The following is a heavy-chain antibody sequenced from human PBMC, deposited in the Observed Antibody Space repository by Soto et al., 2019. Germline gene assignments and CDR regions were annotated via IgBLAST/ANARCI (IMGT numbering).Heavy chain of an antibody. V-gene: IGHV4-31*03. J-gene: IGHJ5*02. CDR1: GGSISSGDYY. CDR3: ASEILGYCSGGSCQPIGWFDP. D-gene: IGHD2-15*01. CDR2: IYSSGST. Sequence: PSETLSLTCTVSGGSISSGDYYWSWIRHHPGKGLEWIGYIYSSGSTYYNPSLRSRVTISVDTSKNQFSLKLSSVTAADTAVYYCASEILGYCSGGSCQPIGWFDPWGQGTLVTVSS.